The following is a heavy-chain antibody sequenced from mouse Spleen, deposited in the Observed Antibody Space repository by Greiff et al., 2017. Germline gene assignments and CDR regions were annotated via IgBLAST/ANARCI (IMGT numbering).Heavy chain of an antibody. V-gene: IGHV1-18*01. CDR2: INPNNGGT. D-gene: IGHD6-1*01. Sequence: VQLQQSGPELVKPGASVKIPCKASGYTFTDYNMDWVKQSHGKSLEWIGDINPNNGGTIYNQKFKGKATLTVDKSSSTAYMELRSLTSEDTAVYYCARFPTRYWYFDVWGAGTTVTVSS. CDR3: ARFPTRYWYFDV. J-gene: IGHJ1*01. CDR1: GYTFTDYN.